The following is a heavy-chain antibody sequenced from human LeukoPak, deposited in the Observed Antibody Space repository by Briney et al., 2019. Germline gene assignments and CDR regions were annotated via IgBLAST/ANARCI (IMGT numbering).Heavy chain of an antibody. D-gene: IGHD3-9*01. J-gene: IGHJ4*02. V-gene: IGHV3-30*18. CDR3: AKDPIADYDILTGVDY. CDR1: GFTFSSYG. Sequence: GRSLRLSCAASGFTFSSYGMHWVRQAPGKGLEWVAVISYDGSNKYYADSVKGRFTISRDNSKNTPYLQMNSLRAEDTAVYYCAKDPIADYDILTGVDYWGQGTLVTVSS. CDR2: ISYDGSNK.